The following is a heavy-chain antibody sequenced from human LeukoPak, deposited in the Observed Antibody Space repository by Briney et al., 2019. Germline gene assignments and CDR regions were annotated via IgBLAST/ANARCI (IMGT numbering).Heavy chain of an antibody. CDR2: INAGNGNT. CDR3: AREGPTCTYSYGVRWFDP. CDR1: GYTFTSYA. J-gene: IGHJ5*02. V-gene: IGHV1-3*01. Sequence: GASVKVSCKASGYTFTSYAMHWVRQAPGQRLEWMGWINAGNGNTKYSQKFQGRVTITRDTSASTAYMELSSLRSEDTAVYYCAREGPTCTYSYGVRWFDPWGQGTLVTVSS. D-gene: IGHD5-18*01.